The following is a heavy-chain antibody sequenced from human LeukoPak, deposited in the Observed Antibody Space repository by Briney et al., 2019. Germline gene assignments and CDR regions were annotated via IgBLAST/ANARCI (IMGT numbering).Heavy chain of an antibody. CDR2: FDPEDGET. V-gene: IGHV1-24*01. J-gene: IGHJ4*02. Sequence: ASVKVSCKVSGYTLTELSMHWVRQAPGKGLEWMGGFDPEDGETIYAQKFQGRVTMTEDTSTDTAYMELSSLRSEDTAVYYCATKKGSSYSGSLYCFDYWGQGTLVTVSS. CDR1: GYTLTELS. CDR3: ATKKGSSYSGSLYCFDY. D-gene: IGHD1-26*01.